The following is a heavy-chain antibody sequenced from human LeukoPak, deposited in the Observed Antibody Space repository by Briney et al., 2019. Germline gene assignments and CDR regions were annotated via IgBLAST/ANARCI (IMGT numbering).Heavy chain of an antibody. D-gene: IGHD4-17*01. CDR2: IIPIFGTA. CDR1: GYTFTGYY. CDR3: ARNGEDELPIDY. Sequence: GASVEVSCKASGYTFTGYYVNWVRQAPGQGLEWMGRIIPIFGTANYAQKFQGRVTITTDESTNTAYMELSSLRSEDTAVYYCARNGEDELPIDYWGQGTLVTVSS. J-gene: IGHJ4*02. V-gene: IGHV1-69*05.